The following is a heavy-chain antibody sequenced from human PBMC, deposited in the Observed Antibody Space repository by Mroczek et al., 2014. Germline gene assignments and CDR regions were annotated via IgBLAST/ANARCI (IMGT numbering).Heavy chain of an antibody. CDR1: GYTYVNYG. Sequence: VQLVESGAEVKKPGASVKVSCKAAGYTYVNYGVNWVRQAPGQGLEWMGWMSNNDDRTNYAQKFLGRVTLTTDTSTSTAYMELRSLRSDDTAVYFCARDGGVGAFLGSWGQGTLVTVSS. J-gene: IGHJ5*02. CDR3: ARDGGVGAFLGS. D-gene: IGHD1-26*01. CDR2: MSNNDDRT. V-gene: IGHV1-18*01.